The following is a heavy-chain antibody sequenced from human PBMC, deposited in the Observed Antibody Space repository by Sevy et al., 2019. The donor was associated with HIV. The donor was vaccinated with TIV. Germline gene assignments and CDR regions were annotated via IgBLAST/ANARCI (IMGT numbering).Heavy chain of an antibody. CDR2: ISSSDSAI. CDR1: GFTFSDYY. V-gene: IGHV3-11*04. D-gene: IGHD3-10*01. Sequence: GGSLRLSCAASGFTFSDYYMSWIRQAPGKGLEWVSYISSSDSAIYYADSVKGRFTISRVNAKNSLYLQMNSLRAEDTAVYDCAGGVVQGVREGFDPWGQGTLVTVSS. CDR3: AGGVVQGVREGFDP. J-gene: IGHJ5*02.